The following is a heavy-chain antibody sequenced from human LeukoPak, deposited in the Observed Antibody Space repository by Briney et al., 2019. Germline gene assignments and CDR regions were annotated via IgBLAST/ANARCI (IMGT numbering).Heavy chain of an antibody. CDR1: GFTLSSYA. D-gene: IGHD2/OR15-2a*01. J-gene: IGHJ4*02. CDR2: ISGSGGSP. CDR3: AKGPLLWD. Sequence: SGGSLRLSCAASGFTLSSYAMSWVRQAPGKGLEWVSSISGSGGSPYYADSVKGRFTISRDNSKNTLYLQMNSLRAEDTAVYHCAKGPLLWDWGQGTLVTVSS. V-gene: IGHV3-23*01.